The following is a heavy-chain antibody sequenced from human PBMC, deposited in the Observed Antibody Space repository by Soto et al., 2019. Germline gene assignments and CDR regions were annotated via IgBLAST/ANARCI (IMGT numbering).Heavy chain of an antibody. J-gene: IGHJ4*02. D-gene: IGHD1-26*01. V-gene: IGHV4-61*01. Sequence: PSEPLSLTCTVSGGSLNSSSYYWSWIRQPPGKGLEWIGYIHYFGSTKYNPSLESRVVISVDTSKNQFSLKVPSVTAADTAKYFCARGGSYVGFDSWGQGARVTVSS. CDR3: ARGGSYVGFDS. CDR1: GGSLNSSSYY. CDR2: IHYFGST.